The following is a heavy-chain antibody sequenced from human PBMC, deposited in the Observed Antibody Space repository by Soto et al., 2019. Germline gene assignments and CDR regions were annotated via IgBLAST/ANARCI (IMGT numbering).Heavy chain of an antibody. CDR2: IYTSGST. Sequence: KTSETLSLTCTVSGGSISSYYWSWIRQPAGKGLEWIGRIYTSGSTNYNPSLKSRVTMSVDTSKNQFSLKLSSVTAADTAVYYCARGRMLNYYYYGMDVWGQGTTVTVSS. J-gene: IGHJ6*02. D-gene: IGHD2-8*01. CDR1: GGSISSYY. CDR3: ARGRMLNYYYYGMDV. V-gene: IGHV4-4*07.